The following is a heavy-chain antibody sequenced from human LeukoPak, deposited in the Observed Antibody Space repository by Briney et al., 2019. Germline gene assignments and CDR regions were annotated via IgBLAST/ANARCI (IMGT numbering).Heavy chain of an antibody. V-gene: IGHV3-30*01. Sequence: RRSLRLSCAASGFTFSSYAMHWVRQAPGKGLEWVAVISYDGSNKYYADSVKGRFTNSRDNSKNTLYLQMNSLRAEDTAVYYCARDYYDSSGYPGTLDYWGQGTLVTVSS. CDR3: ARDYYDSSGYPGTLDY. CDR2: ISYDGSNK. D-gene: IGHD3-22*01. CDR1: GFTFSSYA. J-gene: IGHJ4*02.